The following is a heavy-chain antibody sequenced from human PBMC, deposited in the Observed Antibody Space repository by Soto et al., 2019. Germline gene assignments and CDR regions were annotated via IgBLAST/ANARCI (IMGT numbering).Heavy chain of an antibody. CDR2: INWNGDST. D-gene: IGHD2-15*01. Sequence: EVQLVESGGGVVRPGGSLRLSCAASGFTFDDFGMTWVRQAPGKGLEWVSGINWNGDSTGYADSVKGRFTISRDNAKNSLYLQINSLRAEDTALYYCARDHGGLRYCSGGNCYGLFDYWRQGTLVTVSS. CDR1: GFTFDDFG. J-gene: IGHJ4*02. V-gene: IGHV3-20*04. CDR3: ARDHGGLRYCSGGNCYGLFDY.